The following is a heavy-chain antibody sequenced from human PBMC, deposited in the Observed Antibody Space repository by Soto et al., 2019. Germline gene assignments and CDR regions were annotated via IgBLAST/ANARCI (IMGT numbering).Heavy chain of an antibody. J-gene: IGHJ6*02. V-gene: IGHV3-30-3*01. CDR3: ARAPDIVLIRAYYYYGMDV. Sequence: PVGSLRLSCAASGFTFSRYAMHWVRQAPGKGLEWVAVISYDGSNKYYADSVKGRFTISRDNSKNTLYVQMNSLRPEDTAVYYCARAPDIVLIRAYYYYGMDVWGQGTTVTVSS. D-gene: IGHD2-8*01. CDR2: ISYDGSNK. CDR1: GFTFSRYA.